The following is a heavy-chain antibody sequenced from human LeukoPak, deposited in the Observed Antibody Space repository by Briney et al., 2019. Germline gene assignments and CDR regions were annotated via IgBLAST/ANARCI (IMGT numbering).Heavy chain of an antibody. CDR3: ARALIGGSGLSSDAFDI. D-gene: IGHD2-15*01. CDR2: IYYSGST. J-gene: IGHJ3*02. Sequence: PSETLSLTCTVSGGSISSYYWSWIRQPPGKGLEWIGYIYYSGSTNYNPSLKRRVTISVDTSKNQFSLKLSSVTAADTAVYYCARALIGGSGLSSDAFDIWGQGTMVTVSS. CDR1: GGSISSYY. V-gene: IGHV4-59*01.